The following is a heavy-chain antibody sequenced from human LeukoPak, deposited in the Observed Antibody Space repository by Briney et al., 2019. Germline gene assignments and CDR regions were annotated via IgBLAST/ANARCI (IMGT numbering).Heavy chain of an antibody. V-gene: IGHV4-38-2*01. CDR3: ARQNLNWFDP. Sequence: SETLSLTCAVSGYSISSGYCWGWIRQPPGKGLEWIGSIYHSGSTYYNPSLKSRVTISVDTSKNQFSLKLSSVTAADTAVYYCARQNLNWFDPWGQGTLVTVSS. CDR1: GYSISSGYC. CDR2: IYHSGST. J-gene: IGHJ5*02.